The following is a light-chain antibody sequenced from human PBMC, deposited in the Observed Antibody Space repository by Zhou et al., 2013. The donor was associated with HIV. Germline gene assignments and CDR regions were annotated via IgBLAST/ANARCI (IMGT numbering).Light chain of an antibody. V-gene: IGKV3-15*01. Sequence: EIVMTQSPATLSVSPGERATLSCRASQSVSANLAWYQQRPGQAPRLLIYDASTRATGVPARFSGSGSGTGFTLTNSSMQSEDFTVYYCQQYNTWPRTFGQGTRLEIK. J-gene: IGKJ5*01. CDR1: QSVSAN. CDR3: QQYNTWPRT. CDR2: DAS.